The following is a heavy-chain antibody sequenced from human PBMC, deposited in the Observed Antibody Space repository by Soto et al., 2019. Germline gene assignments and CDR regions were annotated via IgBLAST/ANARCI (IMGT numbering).Heavy chain of an antibody. V-gene: IGHV1-46*01. J-gene: IGHJ6*02. CDR2: INPSGGST. D-gene: IGHD2-2*01. CDR3: ARVPPGCISTSCYPYYYYYGLDV. Sequence: QVQLVQSGAEVKKPGASVKVSCKASGYTFTNYYMHWVRQAPGQGLEWMGIINPSGGSTSYAQKFQGRVTMTRDTSTRTVYMELSSLRSEDTAVYYCARVPPGCISTSCYPYYYYYGLDVWGQGTTVTVSS. CDR1: GYTFTNYY.